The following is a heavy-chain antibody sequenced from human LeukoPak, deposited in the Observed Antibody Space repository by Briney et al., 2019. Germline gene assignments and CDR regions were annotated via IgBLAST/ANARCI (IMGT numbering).Heavy chain of an antibody. J-gene: IGHJ4*02. V-gene: IGHV3-21*01. D-gene: IGHD3-10*01. CDR3: ARDGGSGRAFDY. Sequence: PGGSLRLSCAASGFTFSGYSMNWVRQAPGKGLEWVSSISSSSSYIYYADSVKGRFTISRDNAKNSLYLQVNSLRAEDTAVYYCARDGGSGRAFDYWGQGTLVTVSS. CDR2: ISSSSSYI. CDR1: GFTFSGYS.